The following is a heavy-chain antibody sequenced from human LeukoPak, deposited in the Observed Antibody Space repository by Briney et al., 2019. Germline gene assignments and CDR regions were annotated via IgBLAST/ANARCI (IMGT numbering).Heavy chain of an antibody. CDR1: GYSFTSYS. D-gene: IGHD1-26*01. CDR2: IYPGDSDT. Sequence: GESLQIPCKGSGYSFTSYSIGWVRQMPGKGLEWMGIIYPGDSDTRYSPSFQGQVTISADKSISTAYLQWSSLKASDTAMYYCARRGQNYYFDYWGQGTLVTVSS. J-gene: IGHJ4*02. V-gene: IGHV5-51*01. CDR3: ARRGQNYYFDY.